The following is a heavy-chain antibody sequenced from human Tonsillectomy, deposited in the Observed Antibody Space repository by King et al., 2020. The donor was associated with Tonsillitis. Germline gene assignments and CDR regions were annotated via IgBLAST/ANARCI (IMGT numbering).Heavy chain of an antibody. CDR1: GGSISSSSYY. CDR3: AREQSPVLDSFDMDV. J-gene: IGHJ6*02. V-gene: IGHV4-39*07. D-gene: IGHD2-15*01. Sequence: QLQESGPGLVKPSETLSLTCSDSGGSISSSSYYWGWIRQPPGKGLEWIGTIYYSGSTFYNPSLKSRVTISVDTSKNQFSLKLSSVTAADTAVYYCAREQSPVLDSFDMDVWGRGTTVTVSS. CDR2: IYYSGST.